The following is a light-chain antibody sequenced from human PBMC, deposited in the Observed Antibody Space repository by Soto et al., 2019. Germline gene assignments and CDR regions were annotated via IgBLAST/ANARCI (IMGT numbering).Light chain of an antibody. CDR1: QSLLHENGNTY. CDR3: MQPLQSPVYT. J-gene: IGKJ2*01. Sequence: DIVMTQFPLSLPVSPGESASISCTSSQSLLHENGNTYLVWYRQKPGQPPQLLIYLASNRSSGVPDRFSGSGSGTEFTLKIDRVEADDVAVYYCMQPLQSPVYTFGQGTRLEFK. V-gene: IGKV2-28*01. CDR2: LAS.